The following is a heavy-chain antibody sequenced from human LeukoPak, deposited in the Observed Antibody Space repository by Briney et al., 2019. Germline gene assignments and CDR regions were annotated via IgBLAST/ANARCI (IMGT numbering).Heavy chain of an antibody. CDR1: GFTFSSYG. CDR2: IRYDGSYK. Sequence: PGGSLKLSCAASGFTFSSYGMHWVRQAPGKGLECVAFIRYDGSYKNYADSVKGRFTISRDNSKNTLYLQMNSLRAEDTAVYYCAKDNPIVRAFDYWGQGTLVTVSS. D-gene: IGHD1-26*01. V-gene: IGHV3-30*02. J-gene: IGHJ4*02. CDR3: AKDNPIVRAFDY.